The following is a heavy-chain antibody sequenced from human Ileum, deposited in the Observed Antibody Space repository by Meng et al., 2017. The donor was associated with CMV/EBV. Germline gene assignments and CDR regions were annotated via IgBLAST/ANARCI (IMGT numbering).Heavy chain of an antibody. CDR2: INTNTGGT. V-gene: IGHV1-2*02. CDR1: VYTFTYYY. D-gene: IGHD2-15*01. J-gene: IGHJ4*02. Sequence: SCKSSVYTFTYYYVHWVRQAPGQGLQWMGWINTNTGGTTYSQKFQGRVTLTRDTSTGTVYMELSSLRSDDTALFYCARGRIGGGNDYWGQGSLVTVSS. CDR3: ARGRIGGGNDY.